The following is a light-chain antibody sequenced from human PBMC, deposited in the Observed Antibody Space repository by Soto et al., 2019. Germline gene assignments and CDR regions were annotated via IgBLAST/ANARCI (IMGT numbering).Light chain of an antibody. V-gene: IGKV3-20*01. J-gene: IGKJ1*01. Sequence: EILLTQSPGTLSLSPGERATLSCRASQSVSSSYLAWYQQKPGQAPRILIYGASSRATGIPDRFSGSGYGTDFTLTISRLEPEDFAVYYCQQYGSSLWTLGQGTQVEIK. CDR3: QQYGSSLWT. CDR1: QSVSSSY. CDR2: GAS.